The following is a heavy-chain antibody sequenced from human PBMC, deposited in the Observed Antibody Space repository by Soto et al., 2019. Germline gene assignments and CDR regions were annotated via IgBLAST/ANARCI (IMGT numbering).Heavy chain of an antibody. D-gene: IGHD3-22*01. CDR3: ARDLGYYDSSCYFDY. V-gene: IGHV3-11*01. CDR2: ISSSDSII. Sequence: QVQLVESGGGLVKPGGSMRLSCAASGFTFSDYYMSWIRQAPGKGLEWVSYISSSDSIIYYADSVKGRFTISRDNAKKSLYLQMTSLRAEDTAVYYCARDLGYYDSSCYFDYWGQGTLVTVSS. CDR1: GFTFSDYY. J-gene: IGHJ4*02.